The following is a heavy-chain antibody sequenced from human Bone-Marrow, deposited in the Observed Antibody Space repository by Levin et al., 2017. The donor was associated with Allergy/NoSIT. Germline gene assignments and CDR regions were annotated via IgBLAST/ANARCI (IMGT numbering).Heavy chain of an antibody. CDR1: RGTFSNYA. V-gene: IGHV1-69*13. CDR3: ARGGPDIVRLPAVIVIPKGMDV. Sequence: SVKVSCKASRGTFSNYAISWVRQAPGQGLEWMGGIIPTFGTENYAQKFQGRLTITADESRSTAYMELSSLRSEDTAVYYCARGGPDIVRLPAVIVIPKGMDVWGQGTTVTVS. D-gene: IGHD2-2*01. J-gene: IGHJ6*02. CDR2: IIPTFGTE.